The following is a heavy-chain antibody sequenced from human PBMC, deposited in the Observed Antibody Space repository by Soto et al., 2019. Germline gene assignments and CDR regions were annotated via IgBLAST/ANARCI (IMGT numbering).Heavy chain of an antibody. Sequence: QVQLVQSGAEVKKPGASVKVSCKVSGYTLTELSMHWVRQAPGKGLEWMGGFDPEDGETIYAQKFQGRVTMTEDTSTDTAYMELSSLRSEDTAVYYCAPDGMITFGGVIVEGAFDIWGQGTMVTVSS. J-gene: IGHJ3*02. V-gene: IGHV1-24*01. CDR2: FDPEDGET. CDR1: GYTLTELS. D-gene: IGHD3-16*02. CDR3: APDGMITFGGVIVEGAFDI.